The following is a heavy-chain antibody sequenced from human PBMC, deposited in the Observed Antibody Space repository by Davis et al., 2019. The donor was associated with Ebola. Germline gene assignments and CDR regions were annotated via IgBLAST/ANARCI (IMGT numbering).Heavy chain of an antibody. CDR2: INHSGST. Sequence: MPSETLSLTCAVYGGSFSGYYWSWIRQPPGKGLEWIGEINHSGSTNYNPSLKSRVTISVDTSKNQFSLKLSSVTAADTAVYYCARQIRSSGYFDYWGQGTLVTVSS. V-gene: IGHV4-34*01. J-gene: IGHJ4*02. D-gene: IGHD6-19*01. CDR1: GGSFSGYY. CDR3: ARQIRSSGYFDY.